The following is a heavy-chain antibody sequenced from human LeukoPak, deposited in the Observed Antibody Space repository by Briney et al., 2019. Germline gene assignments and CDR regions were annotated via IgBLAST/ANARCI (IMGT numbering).Heavy chain of an antibody. D-gene: IGHD2-15*01. CDR2: IYSDGGT. V-gene: IGHV3-53*01. CDR1: GFSVSDYY. CDR3: ARDDIPVI. Sequence: PRGSLRLSCAASGFSVSDYYMNWVRQAPGKGLEWVPFIYSDGGTYYADSVKGRFTISRDNSRNTVYLQMNSLRVEDTAVYYCARDDIPVIWGQGTLVTVSS. J-gene: IGHJ4*02.